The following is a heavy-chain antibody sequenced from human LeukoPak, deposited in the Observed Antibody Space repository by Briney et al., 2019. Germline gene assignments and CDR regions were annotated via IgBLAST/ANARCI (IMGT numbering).Heavy chain of an antibody. D-gene: IGHD6-19*01. CDR1: GFTFSSYG. CDR3: AKETGYSSGRFDY. V-gene: IGHV3-23*01. J-gene: IGHJ4*02. Sequence: AGGSLRLSCAASGFTFSSYGMSWVRQAPGKGLELVSAISGSGGSTYYADSVKGRFTISRDNSKNTLYVQMNSLRAEDTAVYYCAKETGYSSGRFDYWGQGTLVTVSS. CDR2: ISGSGGST.